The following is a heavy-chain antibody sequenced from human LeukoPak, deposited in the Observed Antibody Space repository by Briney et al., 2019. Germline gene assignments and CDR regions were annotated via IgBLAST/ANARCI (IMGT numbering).Heavy chain of an antibody. CDR3: AKDLQLSFDY. CDR2: IRYDGSNK. D-gene: IGHD5-18*01. CDR1: GFTFSSYG. J-gene: IGHJ4*02. V-gene: IGHV3-30*02. Sequence: GGSLRLSCAASGFTFSSYGMHWVRQAPGKGLEWVAFIRYDGSNKYYADSVKGRFTISRDNSKNTLYLQMDSLRAEDTAVYYCAKDLQLSFDYWGQGTLVTVSS.